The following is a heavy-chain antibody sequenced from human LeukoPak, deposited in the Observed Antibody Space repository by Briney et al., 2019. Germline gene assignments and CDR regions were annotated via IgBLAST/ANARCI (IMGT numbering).Heavy chain of an antibody. Sequence: GSLRLSSAASGFTLSSYYMSRDPPGPGKGREGVANIDQDGRQKYYVDSVNGRFTISRDNAKNSLYLQMNSLRGEDTAVYYCSRVKGTTMLNDFWGQGTLVTVSS. V-gene: IGHV3-7*01. J-gene: IGHJ4*02. D-gene: IGHD3-10*01. CDR3: SRVKGTTMLNDF. CDR2: IDQDGRQK. CDR1: GFTLSSYY.